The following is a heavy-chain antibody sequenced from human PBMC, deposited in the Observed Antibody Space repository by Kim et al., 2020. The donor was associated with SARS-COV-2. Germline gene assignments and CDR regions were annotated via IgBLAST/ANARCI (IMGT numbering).Heavy chain of an antibody. Sequence: ADSVKGRFTISRDNSKNTLYLQMNSLRAEDTAVYYCAREGASGDERKDYWGQGTLVTVSS. J-gene: IGHJ4*02. V-gene: IGHV3-30*01. D-gene: IGHD2-21*02. CDR3: AREGASGDERKDY.